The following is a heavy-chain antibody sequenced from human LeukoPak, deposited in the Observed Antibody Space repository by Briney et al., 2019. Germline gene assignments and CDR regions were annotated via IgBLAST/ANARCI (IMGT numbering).Heavy chain of an antibody. Sequence: SGGSLRLSCAASEFTFNRYWMSWVRQAPGKGLQWVANIKQDGSEAHYVDSVKGRFTISRDNAKNSLYLQMNSLRAEDTAVYYCARRSPNYYFDYWGQGTPVTVSS. V-gene: IGHV3-7*02. CDR1: EFTFNRYW. J-gene: IGHJ4*02. CDR2: IKQDGSEA. CDR3: ARRSPNYYFDY.